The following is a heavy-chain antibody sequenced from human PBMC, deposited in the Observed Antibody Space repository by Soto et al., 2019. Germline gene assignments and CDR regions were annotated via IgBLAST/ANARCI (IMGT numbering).Heavy chain of an antibody. V-gene: IGHV3-15*01. CDR2: IKSTKDGGAR. Sequence: EVHVVESGGDLVEPGGSLRLSCVTSGFMFSSAWMSWVRQAPGKGLEWVARIKSTKDGGARDYAAPVNGRCSISRDDSKSTVYLQMNSLRVEDTALYYCVEGWNDFWGQGTLVTVSS. CDR3: VEGWNDF. D-gene: IGHD1-1*01. CDR1: GFMFSSAW. J-gene: IGHJ4*02.